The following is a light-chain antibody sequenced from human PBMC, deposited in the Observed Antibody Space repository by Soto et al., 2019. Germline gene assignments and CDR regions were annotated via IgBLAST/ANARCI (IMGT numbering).Light chain of an antibody. CDR1: QGMRND. J-gene: IGKJ2*01. CDR3: LQDYHYPLT. CDR2: AAS. Sequence: AIQMTQSPSSLSASVGDRVTITCRASQGMRNDLGWCQQKPGKAPKLLIYAASTLQSGVPSRFSGSGSGSDFTLNISSLQPEDFATYYCLQDYHYPLTFGQGTKLEIK. V-gene: IGKV1-6*01.